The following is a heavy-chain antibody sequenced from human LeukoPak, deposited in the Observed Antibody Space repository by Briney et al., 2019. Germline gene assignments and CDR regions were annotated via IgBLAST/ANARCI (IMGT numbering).Heavy chain of an antibody. J-gene: IGHJ4*02. D-gene: IGHD5-24*01. CDR1: GGSISSSSYS. V-gene: IGHV4-39*01. Sequence: SETLSLTCTVSGGSISSSSYSWTWIRQPPGKGLEWIGSIYYDGNTYYKTSLKSRVTISVDTSKIQFSLRLSSATAADMDTYYCARHSINNYGYYYWGQGTLVTVSS. CDR3: ARHSINNYGYYY. CDR2: IYYDGNT.